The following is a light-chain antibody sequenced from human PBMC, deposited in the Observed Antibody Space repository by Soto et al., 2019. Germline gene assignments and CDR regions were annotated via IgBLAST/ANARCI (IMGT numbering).Light chain of an antibody. CDR2: EVS. J-gene: IGLJ1*01. Sequence: QSALTQPASVSGSPGQSITISCTGTSSDVGTYHYVSWYQQHSGKAPKLMIYEVSNRPSGVSNRVSGSKSGNTASLTISGRQAEDEADYYCSAYTSRRTRYVFGSGTKLTVL. V-gene: IGLV2-14*01. CDR3: SAYTSRRTRYV. CDR1: SSDVGTYHY.